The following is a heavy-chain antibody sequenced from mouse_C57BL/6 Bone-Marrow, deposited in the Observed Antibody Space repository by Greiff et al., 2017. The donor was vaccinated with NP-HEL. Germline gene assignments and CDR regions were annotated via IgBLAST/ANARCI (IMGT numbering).Heavy chain of an antibody. D-gene: IGHD1-1*01. V-gene: IGHV1-81*01. CDR2: IYPRSGNT. CDR1: GYTFTSYG. Sequence: QVQLQQSGAELARPGASVKLSCKASGYTFTSYGISWVKQRTGQGLEWIGEIYPRSGNTYYNEKFKGKATLTADTSSSTAYMGLRSLTSEDSAVYFCARYPSYYYGSSYDAMDYWGQGTSVTVSS. J-gene: IGHJ4*01. CDR3: ARYPSYYYGSSYDAMDY.